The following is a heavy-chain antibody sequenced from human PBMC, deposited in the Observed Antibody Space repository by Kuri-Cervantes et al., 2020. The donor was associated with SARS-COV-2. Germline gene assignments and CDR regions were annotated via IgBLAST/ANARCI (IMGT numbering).Heavy chain of an antibody. D-gene: IGHD2-15*01. CDR1: GYTFTGYY. Sequence: ASVKVSCKASGYTFTGYYMHWVRQAPGQGLEWMGIINPSGSGTRYPQSFQGRVSMTRDTSTSTVYMELSSLTSEDTAVYYCMVGFFSSRKWDYWGQGTLVTVSS. CDR2: INPSGSGT. CDR3: MVGFFSSRKWDY. V-gene: IGHV1-46*01. J-gene: IGHJ4*02.